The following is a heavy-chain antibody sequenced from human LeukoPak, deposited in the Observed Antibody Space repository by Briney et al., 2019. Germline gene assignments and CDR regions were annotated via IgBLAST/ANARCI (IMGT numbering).Heavy chain of an antibody. D-gene: IGHD3-22*01. Sequence: PGGSLRLSCLVSGFSVSHNYVSWVRQAPGKGLEWVSAISGSGGSTYYADSVKGRSTISRDNSKNTLYLQMNSLRAEDTAVYYCARMTYYYDSSGYFFDYWGQGTLVTVSS. CDR3: ARMTYYYDSSGYFFDY. J-gene: IGHJ4*02. V-gene: IGHV3-23*01. CDR2: ISGSGGST. CDR1: GFSVSHNY.